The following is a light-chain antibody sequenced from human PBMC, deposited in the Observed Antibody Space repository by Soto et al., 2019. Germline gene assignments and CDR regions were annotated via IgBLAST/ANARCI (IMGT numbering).Light chain of an antibody. CDR1: QNINNY. Sequence: DLQVTQSPSSLSASVGDRVTITCQASQNINNYLNWYQQKPGRAPQLLIYDASNLEAGVPSRFRGSGSGTDFTFTISRLQPEDIATYYCQQYENLPTFGQGTRLENK. J-gene: IGKJ5*01. CDR3: QQYENLPT. V-gene: IGKV1-33*01. CDR2: DAS.